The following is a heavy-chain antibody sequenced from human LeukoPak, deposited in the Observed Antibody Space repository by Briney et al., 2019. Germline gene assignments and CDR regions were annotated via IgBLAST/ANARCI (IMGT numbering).Heavy chain of an antibody. V-gene: IGHV3-53*01. CDR2: IYSGGST. D-gene: IGHD2-15*01. CDR1: GFTFSTYW. J-gene: IGHJ4*02. Sequence: GGSLRLSCAASGFTFSTYWMSWVRQAPGKGLEWVSVIYSGGSTYYADSVKGRFTISRDNSKNTLYLQMNSLRAEDTAVYYCARSPGVVVAAFDYWGQGTLVTVSS. CDR3: ARSPGVVVAAFDY.